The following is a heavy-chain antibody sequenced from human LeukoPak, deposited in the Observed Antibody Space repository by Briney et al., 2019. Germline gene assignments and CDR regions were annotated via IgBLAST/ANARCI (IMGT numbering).Heavy chain of an antibody. D-gene: IGHD3-3*02. CDR3: ARLPQSIFGVGNDAFDI. Sequence: PSETLSLTCTVSGGSISSSSYYWGWIRQPPGKGLEWIGSIYYSGSTYYNPSLKSRVTISVDTSKNQFSLKLSSVTAADTAVYYCARLPQSIFGVGNDAFDIWGQGTMVTVSS. CDR2: IYYSGST. CDR1: GGSISSSSYY. V-gene: IGHV4-39*01. J-gene: IGHJ3*02.